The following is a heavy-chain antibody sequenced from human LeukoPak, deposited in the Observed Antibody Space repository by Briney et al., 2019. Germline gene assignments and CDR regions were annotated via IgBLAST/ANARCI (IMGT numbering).Heavy chain of an antibody. CDR3: ARDEIYIAAAGFY. V-gene: IGHV4-61*02. CDR1: GGSISGGGYY. CDR2: IYTRGST. D-gene: IGHD6-25*01. Sequence: SETLSLTCTVSGGSISGGGYYWSWIRQPAGKGLEWIGRIYTRGSTTYNPSLKSRVTMSLDTSKKQFSLNLNSVTAADTAVYYCARDEIYIAAAGFYWGQGTLVTVSS. J-gene: IGHJ4*02.